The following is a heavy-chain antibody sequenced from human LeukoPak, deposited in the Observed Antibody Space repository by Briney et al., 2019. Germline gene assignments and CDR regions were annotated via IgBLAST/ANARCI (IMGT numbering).Heavy chain of an antibody. CDR2: ISSSSSYI. CDR1: GFTFSSYS. D-gene: IGHD3-9*01. J-gene: IGHJ4*02. Sequence: GGSLRLSCAAPGFTFSSYSMNWVRQAPGKGLEWVSSISSSSSYIYYADSVKGRFTISRDNAKNSLYLQMNSLRAEDTAVYYCARGRAYYDILTGDYDYWGQGTLVTVSS. CDR3: ARGRAYYDILTGDYDY. V-gene: IGHV3-21*01.